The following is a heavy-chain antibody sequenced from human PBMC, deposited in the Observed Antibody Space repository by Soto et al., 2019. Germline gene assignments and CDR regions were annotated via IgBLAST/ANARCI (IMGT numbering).Heavy chain of an antibody. Sequence: GASVKVSCKASGYTFTSYYMRWVRQAPGQGLEWMGIINPSGGSTSYAQKFQGRVTMTRDTSTSTVYMELSSLRSEDTAVYYCASNWNYVRASRAFSYMDVWGKGTTVTVSS. J-gene: IGHJ6*03. V-gene: IGHV1-46*03. CDR3: ASNWNYVRASRAFSYMDV. CDR2: INPSGGST. D-gene: IGHD1-7*01. CDR1: GYTFTSYY.